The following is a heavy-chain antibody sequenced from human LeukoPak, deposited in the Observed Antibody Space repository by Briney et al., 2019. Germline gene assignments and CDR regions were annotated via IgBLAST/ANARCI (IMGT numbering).Heavy chain of an antibody. CDR1: GLTFSGYS. CDR3: ARGRGSGLSQYYFDY. CDR2: ISSTSSSI. D-gene: IGHD3-16*01. Sequence: GGSLRLSCAASGLTFSGYSMNWVRQAPGKGLEWVSFISSTSSSIYYADSLKGRFTISRDNAKNSLYLEMNSLRAEDTAVYYCARGRGSGLSQYYFDYWGQGTLVTVSS. V-gene: IGHV3-21*01. J-gene: IGHJ4*02.